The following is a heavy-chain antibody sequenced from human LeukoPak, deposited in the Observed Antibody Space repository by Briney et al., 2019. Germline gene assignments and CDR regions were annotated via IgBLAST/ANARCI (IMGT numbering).Heavy chain of an antibody. V-gene: IGHV1-8*01. CDR2: MNPNSGTT. D-gene: IGHD2-2*01. CDR1: GYTFTTFD. Sequence: ASVKVSCKASGYTFTTFDINWVRQAPGQGLEWMGWMNPNSGTTGYAQKFQGRVTMTRDTSISIAYMELSSLRSEDTAVYYCARGYCPTPTCYSDNWFDPWGQGTLVTVSS. CDR3: ARGYCPTPTCYSDNWFDP. J-gene: IGHJ5*02.